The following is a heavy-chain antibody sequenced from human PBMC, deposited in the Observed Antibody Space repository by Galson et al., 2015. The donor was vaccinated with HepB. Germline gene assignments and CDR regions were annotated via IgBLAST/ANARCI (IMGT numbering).Heavy chain of an antibody. J-gene: IGHJ5*02. D-gene: IGHD4-17*01. CDR3: AREIYGDYLIDP. Sequence: TLSLTCTVSGGSISSGGYYWSWIRQHPGKGLEWIGYIYYSGSTYYNPSLKSRVTISVDTSKNQFSLKLSSVTAADTAVYYCAREIYGDYLIDPWGQGTLVTVSS. CDR2: IYYSGST. V-gene: IGHV4-31*03. CDR1: GGSISSGGYY.